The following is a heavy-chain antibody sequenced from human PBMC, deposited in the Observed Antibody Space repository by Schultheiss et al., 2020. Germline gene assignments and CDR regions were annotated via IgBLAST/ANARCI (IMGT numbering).Heavy chain of an antibody. CDR3: AKSQQLVRNYFDY. CDR2: IYSGGST. J-gene: IGHJ4*02. CDR1: GFTFNNYA. D-gene: IGHD6-13*01. V-gene: IGHV3-23*03. Sequence: GGSLRLSCAASGFTFNNYAMSWVRQAPGKGLEWVSVIYSGGSTYYADSVKGRFTISRDNSKNTLYLQMNSLRAEDTAVYYCAKSQQLVRNYFDYWGQGTLVTVSS.